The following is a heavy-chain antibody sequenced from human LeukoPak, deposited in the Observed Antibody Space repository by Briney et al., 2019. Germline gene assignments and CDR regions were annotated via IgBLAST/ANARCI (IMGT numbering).Heavy chain of an antibody. Sequence: PGGSLRLSCASSGFTFSNYDMLWVRQAAGKGLEWVSAISTAGDTYYPGSEKGRFTISRDYAKNSLYLQMRGLRVDDTAVYYCVRAPPATGWLVDHWGQGTLVTVSS. D-gene: IGHD6-19*01. CDR3: VRAPPATGWLVDH. J-gene: IGHJ4*02. CDR2: ISTAGDT. V-gene: IGHV3-13*04. CDR1: GFTFSNYD.